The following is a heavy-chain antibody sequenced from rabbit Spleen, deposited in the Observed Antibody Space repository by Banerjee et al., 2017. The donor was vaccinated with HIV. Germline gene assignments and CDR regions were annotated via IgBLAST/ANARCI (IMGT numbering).Heavy chain of an antibody. Sequence: QEQLVESGGGLVQPGGSLKLSCKASGFDFSSDSYMCWVRQAPGKGLEWIACIEAGSSGFTYFASWAKGRFTISKTSSTTVTLQMTSLTAADTATYFCARDTSSSFSSYGMDLWGPGTLVTVS. V-gene: IGHV1S45*01. D-gene: IGHD1-1*01. J-gene: IGHJ6*01. CDR1: GFDFSSDSY. CDR2: IEAGSSGFT. CDR3: ARDTSSSFSSYGMDL.